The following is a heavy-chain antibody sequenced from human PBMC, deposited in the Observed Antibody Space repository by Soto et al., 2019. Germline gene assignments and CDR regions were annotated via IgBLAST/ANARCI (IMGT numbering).Heavy chain of an antibody. CDR3: ARGLISDYYLYDAFDI. J-gene: IGHJ3*02. CDR1: GGSISSGGYY. D-gene: IGHD3-22*01. Sequence: LSLTCTVSGGSISSGGYYWSWIRQHPGKGLEWIGYIYYSGSTYYNPSLKSRVTISVDTSKNQFSLKLSSVTAADTAVYYCARGLISDYYLYDAFDIWGQGTMVTVSS. CDR2: IYYSGST. V-gene: IGHV4-31*03.